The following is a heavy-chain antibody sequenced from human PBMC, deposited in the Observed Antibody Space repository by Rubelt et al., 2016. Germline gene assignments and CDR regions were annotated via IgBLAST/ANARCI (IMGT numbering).Heavy chain of an antibody. CDR3: ARRSAAGGFFDL. J-gene: IGHJ2*01. Sequence: EVQLVESGGGLVQPGGSLRLSCAASGFTFSSYAMSWVRQAPGKGLEWVSAISGSGGSTYYADSVKGRFTISRDNAKKTLNLQRNSLSADDTAVVYCARRSAAGGFFDLWGRGTLVTVSS. V-gene: IGHV3-23*04. D-gene: IGHD6-13*01. CDR1: GFTFSSYA. CDR2: ISGSGGST.